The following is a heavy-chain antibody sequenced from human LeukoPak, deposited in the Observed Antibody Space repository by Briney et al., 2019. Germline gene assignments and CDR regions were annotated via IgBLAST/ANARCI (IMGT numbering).Heavy chain of an antibody. CDR1: GFTFSSYG. CDR3: ATPRGFSYDSSGYYFDY. D-gene: IGHD3-22*01. Sequence: QPGGSLRLSCAASGFTFSSYGMHWVRQTPGKGLEWVAFIHYDGSDKYYADSVRGRFTISRDNSKNTLYLQMNSLRPEDTAVYYCATPRGFSYDSSGYYFDYWGQGTLVTVSS. V-gene: IGHV3-30*02. J-gene: IGHJ4*02. CDR2: IHYDGSDK.